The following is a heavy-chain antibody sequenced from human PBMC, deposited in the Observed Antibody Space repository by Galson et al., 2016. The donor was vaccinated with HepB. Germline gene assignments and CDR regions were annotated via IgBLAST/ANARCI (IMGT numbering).Heavy chain of an antibody. V-gene: IGHV3-33*01. J-gene: IGHJ6*02. CDR3: ARAGMGTHRRYYGMDV. CDR2: MWFDGSND. CDR1: GFSLRSYG. Sequence: SLRLSYAASGFSLRSYGMHWVRQAPGKGLESVAVMWFDGSNDHYAASVKGRFTISRDISKSTVYLQMDRLRVEDTAVYYCARAGMGTHRRYYGMDVWGQGTTVTVSS. D-gene: IGHD3-16*01.